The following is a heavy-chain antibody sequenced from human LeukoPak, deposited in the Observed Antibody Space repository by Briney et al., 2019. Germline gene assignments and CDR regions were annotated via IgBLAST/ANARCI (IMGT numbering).Heavy chain of an antibody. V-gene: IGHV3-30*18. J-gene: IGHJ4*02. Sequence: GGPVTLLCAASGFTFSSYAMHWVRQAPGKGLEWVTIISYDGSNKDYADSVKGRFTISRDNSKNTLYLQMNNLGSEDTAVYYCAKDLRGWNCYFDYWGQGTLVTVCS. D-gene: IGHD1-7*01. CDR3: AKDLRGWNCYFDY. CDR1: GFTFSSYA. CDR2: ISYDGSNK.